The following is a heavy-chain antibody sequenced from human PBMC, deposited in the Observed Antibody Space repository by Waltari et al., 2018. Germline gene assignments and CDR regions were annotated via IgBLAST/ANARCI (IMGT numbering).Heavy chain of an antibody. CDR2: ITPLYGST. CDR1: GGTSKSHA. J-gene: IGHJ4*02. V-gene: IGHV1-69*14. Sequence: QVQVVQSGAEVKKPGSSVKVSCKASGGTSKSHAFSWVRQVSGTGLEWLGGITPLYGSTFYSPKFEGRCISSADTLSGTIYMDLAGLTTEDTAVYYCARDLGGEAPLAFWGQGTLVSVS. CDR3: ARDLGGEAPLAF.